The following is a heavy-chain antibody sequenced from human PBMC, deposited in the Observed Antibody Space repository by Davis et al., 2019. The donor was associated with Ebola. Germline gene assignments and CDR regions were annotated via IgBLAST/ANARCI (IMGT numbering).Heavy chain of an antibody. V-gene: IGHV1-18*01. D-gene: IGHD6-13*01. CDR1: GGTFSSYA. Sequence: ASVKVSCKASGGTFSSYAISWVRQAPGQGLEWMGWISAYNGNTNYAQKLQGRVTMTTDTSTSTAYMELRSLRSDDTAVYYCARQGVIAAAGKADYWGQGTLVTVSS. J-gene: IGHJ4*02. CDR3: ARQGVIAAAGKADY. CDR2: ISAYNGNT.